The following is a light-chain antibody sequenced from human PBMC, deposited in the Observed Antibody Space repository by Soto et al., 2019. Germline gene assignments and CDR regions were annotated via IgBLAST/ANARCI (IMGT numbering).Light chain of an antibody. CDR3: LQYRNLPLA. V-gene: IGKV1-33*01. CDR2: DAS. CDR1: QDISNY. J-gene: IGKJ4*01. Sequence: DIQMTQSPSSLSASVGDRVTITCQASQDISNYLNWYQQKPGKAPKLLIYDASNLETGVPSRFSGSGSGAEFTLTISSLQPEDIATYYCLQYRNLPLAFGGGTKVEIK.